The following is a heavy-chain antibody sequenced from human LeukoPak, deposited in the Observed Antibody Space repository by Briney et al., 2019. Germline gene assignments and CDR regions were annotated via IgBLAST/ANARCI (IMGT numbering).Heavy chain of an antibody. CDR2: IRSSGSTI. Sequence: GGSLRLSCAASGFTFSDYYMSWIRPAAGGWLGWISYIRSSGSTIYDADSVKSRFTICSDNANNSQYLQMNSLRAEDTVVYYWARMMSGYSTTYPADYWGQGTLVTVSS. J-gene: IGHJ4*02. CDR1: GFTFSDYY. CDR3: ARMMSGYSTTYPADY. D-gene: IGHD3-3*01. V-gene: IGHV3-11*01.